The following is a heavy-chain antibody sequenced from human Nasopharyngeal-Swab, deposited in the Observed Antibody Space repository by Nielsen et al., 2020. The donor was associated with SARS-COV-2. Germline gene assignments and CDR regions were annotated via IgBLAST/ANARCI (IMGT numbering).Heavy chain of an antibody. V-gene: IGHV1-69*13. CDR1: GGTFSSYA. D-gene: IGHD3-10*01. CDR2: IFPIFGTS. Sequence: SVKVSCKASGGTFSSYAISWVRHAPGQGLEWMGGIFPIFGTSNYAQKFQGRVTITADESTSTDYMELSSLRSEDTAVYYCARDLYGSGSYNFGVFDIWGQGTMVTVSS. J-gene: IGHJ3*02. CDR3: ARDLYGSGSYNFGVFDI.